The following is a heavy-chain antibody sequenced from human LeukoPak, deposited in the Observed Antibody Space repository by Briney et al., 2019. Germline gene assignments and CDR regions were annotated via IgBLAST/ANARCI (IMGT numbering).Heavy chain of an antibody. Sequence: RASVKVSCKASGYTCRSYEINWVRQAPGQGLQWVGWIHPNSGKTGYAQKFQGRVTMTRDTSTETAFMELSSLKFDDTAIFYCARGHYGGNRYFDIWGQGTLVTVSS. V-gene: IGHV1-8*01. D-gene: IGHD4-23*01. CDR1: GYTCRSYE. J-gene: IGHJ4*02. CDR3: ARGHYGGNRYFDI. CDR2: IHPNSGKT.